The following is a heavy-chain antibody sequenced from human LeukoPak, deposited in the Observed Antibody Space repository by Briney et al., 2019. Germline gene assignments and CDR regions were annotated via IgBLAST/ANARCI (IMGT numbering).Heavy chain of an antibody. D-gene: IGHD6-13*01. CDR2: INHTGNT. J-gene: IGHJ4*02. CDR3: ARGRYLTTLGGAAAGFLDN. CDR1: GGSFSGYY. V-gene: IGHV4-34*01. Sequence: MPSETLSLTCVANGGSFSGYYWNWIRQPPGKRLEWIGEINHTGNTNYNPSLKRQVTISVDTSQKQFSLRLNSLTAADTAVYYCARGRYLTTLGGAAAGFLDNWGQGTLVTVSS.